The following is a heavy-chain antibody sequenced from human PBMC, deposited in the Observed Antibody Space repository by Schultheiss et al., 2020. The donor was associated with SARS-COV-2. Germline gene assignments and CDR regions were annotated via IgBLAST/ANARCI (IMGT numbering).Heavy chain of an antibody. Sequence: SVKVSCKASGGTFSSYAISWVRQAPGQGLEWMGGIIPIFGTANYAQKFQGRVTITADESTSTAYMELSSLRSEDTAVYYCARVPEARGLYGPPLAWGQGTLVTVSS. CDR2: IIPIFGTA. CDR1: GGTFSSYA. D-gene: IGHD4-17*01. V-gene: IGHV1-69*13. J-gene: IGHJ5*02. CDR3: ARVPEARGLYGPPLA.